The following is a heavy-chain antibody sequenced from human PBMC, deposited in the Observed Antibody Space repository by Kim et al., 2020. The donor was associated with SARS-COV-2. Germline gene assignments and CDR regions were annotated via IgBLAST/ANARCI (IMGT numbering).Heavy chain of an antibody. V-gene: IGHV1-3*01. J-gene: IGHJ4*02. CDR3: ARKYSSGWWYDD. Sequence: KYSQKFQGRGTIARDTSASTAYMEVSSLRSEDTAVYYCARKYSSGWWYDDWGQGTLVTVSS. D-gene: IGHD6-19*01.